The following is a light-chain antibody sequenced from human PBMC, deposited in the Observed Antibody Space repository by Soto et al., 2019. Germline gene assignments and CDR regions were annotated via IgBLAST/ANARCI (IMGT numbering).Light chain of an antibody. CDR2: GAS. V-gene: IGKV3-20*01. CDR3: QQYGSSPPIT. J-gene: IGKJ5*01. Sequence: EIVLTQSPGTLSLSPVERATLSCMASQSVRSNYLAWYQQKPGQAPRLLIYGASSRATGIPDRFSGSGSGTDFPLTISRLEPEDSAVYYCQQYGSSPPITFGQGTRLEIK. CDR1: QSVRSNY.